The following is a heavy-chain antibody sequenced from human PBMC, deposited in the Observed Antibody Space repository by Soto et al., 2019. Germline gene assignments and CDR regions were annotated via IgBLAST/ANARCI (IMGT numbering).Heavy chain of an antibody. D-gene: IGHD6-13*01. Sequence: GGSLRLSCAASGFTFSSYAMKWVRQAPGKGLEWVSGISGSGGSTYYAEAVKGRFTISRDNSKNTLYLQMNSLRAEDTAVYYCAKDLGSSDYYYYGMDVWGQGTTVTVSS. J-gene: IGHJ6*02. CDR1: GFTFSSYA. CDR3: AKDLGSSDYYYYGMDV. V-gene: IGHV3-23*01. CDR2: ISGSGGST.